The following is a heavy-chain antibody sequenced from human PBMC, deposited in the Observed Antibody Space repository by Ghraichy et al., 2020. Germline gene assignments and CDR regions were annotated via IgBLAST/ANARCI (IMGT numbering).Heavy chain of an antibody. V-gene: IGHV1-8*01. CDR1: GYTFTSYD. Sequence: ASVKVSCKASGYTFTSYDINWVRQATGQGLEWMGWMNPNSGNTGYAQKFQGRVTMTRNTSISTAYMELSSLRSEDTAVYYCARLKTQTIVVVPAAILSYNWFDPWGQGTLVTVSS. D-gene: IGHD2-2*01. J-gene: IGHJ5*02. CDR3: ARLKTQTIVVVPAAILSYNWFDP. CDR2: MNPNSGNT.